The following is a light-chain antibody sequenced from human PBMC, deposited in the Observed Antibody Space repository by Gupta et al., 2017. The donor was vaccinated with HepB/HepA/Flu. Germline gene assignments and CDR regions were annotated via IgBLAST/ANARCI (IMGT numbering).Light chain of an antibody. CDR3: RQALETPLT. Sequence: DIVMTQSPLSLPVSPGEPASISCRSSQSLYSNGYNYLDWYLQKPGQPPQLLIYLGSNRASGVPERLSGSGSGRDFTLKISRGEAEDVGVYYCRQALETPLTFGGGTKVEIK. CDR2: LGS. J-gene: IGKJ4*01. V-gene: IGKV2-28*01. CDR1: QSLYSNGYNY.